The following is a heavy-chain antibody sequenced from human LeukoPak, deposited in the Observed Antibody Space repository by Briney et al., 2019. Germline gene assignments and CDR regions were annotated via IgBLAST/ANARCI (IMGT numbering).Heavy chain of an antibody. Sequence: GGSLRLSCAASGFTFGSYAMNWVRQVPGKGLEWVATIVGDGYKAYYADSVKGRFAISRDNSQNMLYLQMNSLRAEDTSIYYCAKDIVFLFGDPWGQGALVTVSS. D-gene: IGHD2-15*01. J-gene: IGHJ5*02. CDR1: GFTFGSYA. CDR2: IVGDGYKA. CDR3: AKDIVFLFGDP. V-gene: IGHV3-23*01.